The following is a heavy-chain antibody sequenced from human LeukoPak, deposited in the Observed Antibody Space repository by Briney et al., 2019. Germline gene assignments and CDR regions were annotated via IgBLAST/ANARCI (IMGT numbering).Heavy chain of an antibody. CDR2: INPNSGGT. J-gene: IGHJ4*02. V-gene: IGHV1-2*06. D-gene: IGHD5-18*01. CDR1: GYTFTGYY. Sequence: GASVKVSCKASGYTFTGYYMHWVRQAPGQGLEWMGRINPNSGGTNYAQKFQGRVTMTRDTSISTAYMELSRLRSDDTAVYYCARDPGQLWSHELSSDCWGQGTLVTVSS. CDR3: ARDPGQLWSHELSSDC.